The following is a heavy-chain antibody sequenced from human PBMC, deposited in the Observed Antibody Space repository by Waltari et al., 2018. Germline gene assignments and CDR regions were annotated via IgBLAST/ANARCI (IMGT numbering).Heavy chain of an antibody. J-gene: IGHJ4*02. CDR1: GFPFTSYA. D-gene: IGHD1-26*01. CDR3: AKDSAVASVNYFDY. CDR2: VTGSGTGT. V-gene: IGHV3-23*01. Sequence: EVQLLESGGGLVQPGGSLRLPCAASGFPFTSYALSWVRQAPGKGLEWVSGVTGSGTGTYYSQSMKGRFTISRDNSRNTIYLQMHSLRAEDTALYYCAKDSAVASVNYFDYWGQGTFVTVSS.